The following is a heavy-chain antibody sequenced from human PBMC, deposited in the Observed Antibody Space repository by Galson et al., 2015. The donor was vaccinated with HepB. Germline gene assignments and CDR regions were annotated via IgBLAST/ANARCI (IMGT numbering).Heavy chain of an antibody. CDR3: ARGADWNSFDY. Sequence: SLRLSCAASGFTFSSYGMHWVRQAPGKGLEWVAVIWYDGSNKYYRDSVKGRFTISRDNSKNTLHLQMNSLRAEDTALYYCARGADWNSFDYWGQGTLVTVSS. CDR2: IWYDGSNK. D-gene: IGHD1-1*01. V-gene: IGHV3-33*01. CDR1: GFTFSSYG. J-gene: IGHJ4*02.